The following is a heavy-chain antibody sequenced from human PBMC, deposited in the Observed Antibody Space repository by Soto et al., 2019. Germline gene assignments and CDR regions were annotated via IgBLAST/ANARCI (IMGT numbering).Heavy chain of an antibody. CDR1: GFTFSSYG. Sequence: GGSLRLSCAASGFTFSSYGMHWVRQAPGKGLEWVAVISYDGSNKYYADSVKGRFTISRDNSKNTLYLQMNSLRAEDTAVYYCAKDIVGDAGYYWGQGTLVTVSS. CDR3: AKDIVGDAGYY. D-gene: IGHD1-26*01. CDR2: ISYDGSNK. J-gene: IGHJ4*02. V-gene: IGHV3-30*18.